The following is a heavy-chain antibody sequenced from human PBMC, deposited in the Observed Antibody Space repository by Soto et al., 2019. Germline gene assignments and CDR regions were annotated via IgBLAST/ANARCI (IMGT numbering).Heavy chain of an antibody. J-gene: IGHJ4*02. Sequence: QVQLVQSGTEVKKPGASVKISCKASGYMFTNYYMHWVRQAPGQGLEWMAIINSGGGSTTYAPKXXXXXXXXXXXXXXXXXXXXXXXXXXXXXVYYCAMGQWLGYWGQGTLVTVSS. CDR3: AMGQWLGY. CDR2: INSGGGST. V-gene: IGHV1-46*01. CDR1: GYMFTNYY. D-gene: IGHD6-19*01.